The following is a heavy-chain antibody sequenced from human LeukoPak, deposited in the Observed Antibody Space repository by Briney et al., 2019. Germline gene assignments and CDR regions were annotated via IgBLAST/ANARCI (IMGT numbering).Heavy chain of an antibody. J-gene: IGHJ4*02. V-gene: IGHV3-23*01. CDR1: GFTFTTYW. CDR2: ISGSGGST. CDR3: AKTPRYDFWSGYYTWDYFDY. D-gene: IGHD3-3*01. Sequence: GGSLRLSCAASGFTFTTYWMSWVRQAPGKGLEWVSAISGSGGSTYYADSVKGRFTISRDNSKNTLYLQMNSLRAEDTAVYYCAKTPRYDFWSGYYTWDYFDYWGQGTLVTVSS.